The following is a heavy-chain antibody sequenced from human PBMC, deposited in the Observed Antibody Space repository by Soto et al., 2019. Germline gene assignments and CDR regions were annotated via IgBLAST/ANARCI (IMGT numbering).Heavy chain of an antibody. D-gene: IGHD3-16*01. J-gene: IGHJ6*02. V-gene: IGHV1-18*01. Sequence: ASVKVSCTASGYTFTSYGLSWVRQAPGQGLEWMGWINGYTGNTNYAQKFQGRVTMTTDTSTNTAYLDLWTLISDDTAVYYCARSWVTGKGGIDVWGQGTTVTVS. CDR1: GYTFTSYG. CDR2: INGYTGNT. CDR3: ARSWVTGKGGIDV.